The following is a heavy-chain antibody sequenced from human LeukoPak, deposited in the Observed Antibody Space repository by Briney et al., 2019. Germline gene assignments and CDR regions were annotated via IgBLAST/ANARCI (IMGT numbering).Heavy chain of an antibody. CDR1: GFTMSSCW. CDR2: MNQDGSRI. Sequence: PGGSLRLSCSASGFTMSSCWMTWVRQAPGKGLEWVANMNQDGSRISYVDSVKGRFTISRDNAKTSLHLQMSSLRADDTAVSYCARDPPPDDTSGYLDYWGQGALVTVSS. V-gene: IGHV3-7*01. CDR3: ARDPPPDDTSGYLDY. D-gene: IGHD3-22*01. J-gene: IGHJ4*02.